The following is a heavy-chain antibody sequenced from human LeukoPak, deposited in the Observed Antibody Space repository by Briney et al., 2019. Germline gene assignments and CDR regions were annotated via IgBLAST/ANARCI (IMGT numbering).Heavy chain of an antibody. J-gene: IGHJ4*02. CDR3: ARPYGDYKNYYFDY. CDR1: GYTFTGYY. Sequence: ASVKVSCKASGYTFTGYYIHWVRQAPGQGLEWMGWINPNSGGTNYAQKFQGRVTMTRDTSISTAYMELSRLGSDDTAVYYCARPYGDYKNYYFDYWGQGTLVTVSS. V-gene: IGHV1-2*02. CDR2: INPNSGGT. D-gene: IGHD4-17*01.